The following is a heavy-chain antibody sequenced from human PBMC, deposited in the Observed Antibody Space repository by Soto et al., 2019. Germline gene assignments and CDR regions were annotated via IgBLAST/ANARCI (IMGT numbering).Heavy chain of an antibody. V-gene: IGHV4-4*07. CDR3: ARDIGSYAYGEGY. CDR1: GGSINSYW. CDR2: VYSSGTT. D-gene: IGHD3-10*01. Sequence: SETLSLTCSVSGGSINSYWWSWIRQPAGKGLEWIGRVYSSGTTDYNPSLNSRATLSVETSKNQFSLKLSSVTAADTAVYYCARDIGSYAYGEGYWGQGIQVTAPQ. J-gene: IGHJ4*02.